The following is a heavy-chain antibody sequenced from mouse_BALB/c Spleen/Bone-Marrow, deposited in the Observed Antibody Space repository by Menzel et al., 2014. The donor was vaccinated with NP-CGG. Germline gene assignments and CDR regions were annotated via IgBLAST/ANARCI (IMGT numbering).Heavy chain of an antibody. CDR1: GFDFSRYW. J-gene: IGHJ4*01. V-gene: IGHV4-1*02. CDR2: INPDSSTI. D-gene: IGHD1-1*01. CDR3: ARLGYYGMMAY. Sequence: EVKLVESGGGLVQPGGSLKLSCAASGFDFSRYWMGWVRQAPGRGLKWIGEINPDSSTINYTPSLKDKFIISRDNAKNALYRQMSKVRSEDTALYYCARLGYYGMMAYWGQGTSVTVSS.